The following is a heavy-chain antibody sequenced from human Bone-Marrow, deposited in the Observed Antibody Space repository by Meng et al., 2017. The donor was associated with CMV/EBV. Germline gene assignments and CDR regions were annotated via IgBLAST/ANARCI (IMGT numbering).Heavy chain of an antibody. CDR3: ALAAAGTAPDY. J-gene: IGHJ4*02. CDR2: INHSGST. D-gene: IGHD6-13*01. CDR1: GGSFSGYY. Sequence: SETLSLTCAVYGGSFSGYYWSWIRQPPGKGLEWIGEINHSGSTNYNPSLKSRVTISVDTSKNQFSLKLSSVTAADTAVYYCALAAAGTAPDYWGQGTRVTVSS. V-gene: IGHV4-34*01.